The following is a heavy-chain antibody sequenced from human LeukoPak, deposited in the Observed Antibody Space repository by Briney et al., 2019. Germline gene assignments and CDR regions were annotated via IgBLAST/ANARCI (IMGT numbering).Heavy chain of an antibody. CDR3: ARVTRRGGSYNWFDP. Sequence: ASVKVSCKASGYTFTSYGISWVRQAPGQGLEWMGWISAYNGNTNYAQKLQGRVTMTTDTSTSTAYMELRSLRSDDTAVYYCARVTRRGGSYNWFDPWGQGTLVTVYS. D-gene: IGHD2-15*01. J-gene: IGHJ5*02. CDR2: ISAYNGNT. CDR1: GYTFTSYG. V-gene: IGHV1-18*01.